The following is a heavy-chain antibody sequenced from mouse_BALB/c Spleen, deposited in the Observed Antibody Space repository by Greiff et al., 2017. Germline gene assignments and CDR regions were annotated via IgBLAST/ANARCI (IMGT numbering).Heavy chain of an antibody. CDR2: ISYDGSN. Sequence: ESGPGLVKPSQSLSLTCSVTGYSITSGYYWNWIRQFPGNKLEWMGYISYDGSNNYNPSLKNRISITRDTSKNQFFLKLNSVTTEDTATYYCARRGYDVGYAMDYWGQGTSVTVSS. CDR1: GYSITSGYY. D-gene: IGHD2-14*01. CDR3: ARRGYDVGYAMDY. J-gene: IGHJ4*01. V-gene: IGHV3-6*02.